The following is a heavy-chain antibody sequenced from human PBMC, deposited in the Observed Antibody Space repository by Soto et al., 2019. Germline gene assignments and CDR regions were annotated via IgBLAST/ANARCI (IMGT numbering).Heavy chain of an antibody. V-gene: IGHV3-66*01. CDR3: ARFVQWLTAFDI. Sequence: GGSLRLSCAASGFTVSSNYISWVRQAPGKGLEWVSVIYSGGTTYYADSVKGRFTISRDNSKNTLYLQMNSLRAEDTAVYYCARFVQWLTAFDIWGQGTMVTVSS. D-gene: IGHD6-19*01. CDR1: GFTVSSNY. CDR2: IYSGGTT. J-gene: IGHJ3*02.